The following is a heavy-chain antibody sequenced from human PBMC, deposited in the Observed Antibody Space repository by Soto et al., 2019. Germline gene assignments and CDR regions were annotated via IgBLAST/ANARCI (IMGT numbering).Heavy chain of an antibody. CDR2: INLDGSEK. CDR3: ARDGSSSWYSYDYHGMDV. Sequence: EVQLVESGGGLVQPGGSLRLSCAASGFTFRTYWLSWVRQVPGKGLEWVASINLDGSEKNYVDSVKGRFTISRDNARNSLYLQMSSLRAEDTALYYCARDGSSSWYSYDYHGMDVWGKGTTVTVSS. CDR1: GFTFRTYW. J-gene: IGHJ6*04. V-gene: IGHV3-7*05. D-gene: IGHD5-18*01.